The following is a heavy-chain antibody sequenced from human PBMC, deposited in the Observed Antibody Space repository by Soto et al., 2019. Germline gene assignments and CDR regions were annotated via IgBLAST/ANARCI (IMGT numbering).Heavy chain of an antibody. CDR3: ARFVVVVAGAYYFDY. CDR2: IYYSGST. Sequence: QVQLQESGPGLVKPSETLSLTCTVSGGSISSYYWSWIRQPPGKGLEWIGYIYYSGSTNYNPSLKSRLTISVDTSKNQFSLKLSSETAADTAVYYCARFVVVVAGAYYFDYWGQGTLVTVSS. J-gene: IGHJ4*02. CDR1: GGSISSYY. D-gene: IGHD2-15*01. V-gene: IGHV4-59*08.